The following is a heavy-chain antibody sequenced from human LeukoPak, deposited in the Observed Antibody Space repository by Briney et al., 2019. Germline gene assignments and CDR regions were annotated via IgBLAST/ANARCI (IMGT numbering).Heavy chain of an antibody. J-gene: IGHJ4*02. CDR3: ARVAYVYSELHYFDY. V-gene: IGHV4-59*12. CDR2: IYYSGST. CDR1: GGSISSYY. D-gene: IGHD1-7*01. Sequence: SETLSLTCTVSGGSISSYYWSWIRQPPGKGLEWIGYIYYSGSTNYNPSLKSRVTISVDTSKNQFSLKLSSVTAADTAVYYCARVAYVYSELHYFDYWGQGTLVTVSS.